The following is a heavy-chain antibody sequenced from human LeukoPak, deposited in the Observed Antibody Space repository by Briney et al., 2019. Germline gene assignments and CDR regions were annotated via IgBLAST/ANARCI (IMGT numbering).Heavy chain of an antibody. CDR2: INSDGSST. V-gene: IGHV3-74*01. Sequence: PGGSLRLSCEASEFTFSSYWMHWVRQAAGKGLVWVSRINSDGSSTRYADSVKGRFTISRDNAKNSLYLQMNSLRAEDTAVYYCAREEGSSGDYFDYWGQGTLVAVSS. CDR1: EFTFSSYW. CDR3: AREEGSSGDYFDY. D-gene: IGHD2-15*01. J-gene: IGHJ4*02.